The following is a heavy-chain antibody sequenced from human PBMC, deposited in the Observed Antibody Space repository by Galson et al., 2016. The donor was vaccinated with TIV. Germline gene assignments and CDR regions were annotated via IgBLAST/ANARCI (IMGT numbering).Heavy chain of an antibody. CDR1: GGSISNGDYS. D-gene: IGHD3-16*01. J-gene: IGHJ6*02. Sequence: TLSLTCTVSGGSISNGDYSWNWIRQPPGKGLECIGHIYYSGNTNYNPSLESRVTISVDTSKNQFSLKLRSVTAADTAVYYCARVGLKYYYGLDVWGHGTTVTVSS. CDR2: IYYSGNT. V-gene: IGHV4-30-4*08. CDR3: ARVGLKYYYGLDV.